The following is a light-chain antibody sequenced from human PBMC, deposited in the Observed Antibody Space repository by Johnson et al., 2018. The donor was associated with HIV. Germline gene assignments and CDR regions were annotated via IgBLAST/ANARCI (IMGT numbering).Light chain of an antibody. J-gene: IGLJ1*01. CDR3: GTWDSSLSAFYV. Sequence: QSVLTQPPSVSAAPGQRVTISCSGSSSNIGNNYVSWYQQVPGTAPKLLIYEKNKRPSGIPDRFSGSKSGTSATLGITGLQTGDEADYYCGTWDSSLSAFYVFGTGTKVTVL. V-gene: IGLV1-51*02. CDR2: EKN. CDR1: SSNIGNNY.